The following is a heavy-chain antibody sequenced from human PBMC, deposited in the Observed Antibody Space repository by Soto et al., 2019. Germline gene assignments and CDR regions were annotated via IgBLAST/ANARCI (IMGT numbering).Heavy chain of an antibody. CDR2: INSDGSVS. J-gene: IGHJ6*03. CDR1: GFTFSHYW. V-gene: IGHV3-74*01. CDR3: ARGDCVGGTCYSLAGSFYYYVDV. Sequence: EVQLVESGGGLVQPGGSLRLSCAASGFTFSHYWMYWVRQAPGKGLVWVSRINSDGSVSSYADSVKGRLTISRDNVKNTLYLQMDSLRDEDTAVYYCARGDCVGGTCYSLAGSFYYYVDVWGKGTTVTVFS. D-gene: IGHD2-15*01.